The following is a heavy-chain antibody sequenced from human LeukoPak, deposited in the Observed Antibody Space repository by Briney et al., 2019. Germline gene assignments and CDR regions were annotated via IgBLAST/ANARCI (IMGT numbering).Heavy chain of an antibody. CDR1: GFSFSSYA. D-gene: IGHD6-6*01. J-gene: IGHJ4*02. Sequence: GGSLRLSCAASGFSFSSYAMSWVRQAPGKGLEWVSYISFSSSTIYYADSVKGRFTISRDNSKNLLYLKMNSLRAENTAVYYCAREAPRGTSSNPYYFDSWGQGTLVTVSS. CDR2: ISFSSSTI. V-gene: IGHV3-48*01. CDR3: AREAPRGTSSNPYYFDS.